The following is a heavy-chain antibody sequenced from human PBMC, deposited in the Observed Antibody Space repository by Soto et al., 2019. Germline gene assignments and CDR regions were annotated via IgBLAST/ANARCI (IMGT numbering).Heavy chain of an antibody. CDR3: AKDRGAVPGTGDGFDH. CDR2: IGSSGST. Sequence: EVQLLESGGGLVQPGGSLRLSCAASGFTFRSYTLSWVRQSPGKGLEWVSTIGSSGSTYYADSAKGRFTISRDNSKNTLYLQMNSLRAEDTAVYYCAKDRGAVPGTGDGFDHWGQGTLVTVSS. D-gene: IGHD6-19*01. J-gene: IGHJ4*02. CDR1: GFTFRSYT. V-gene: IGHV3-23*01.